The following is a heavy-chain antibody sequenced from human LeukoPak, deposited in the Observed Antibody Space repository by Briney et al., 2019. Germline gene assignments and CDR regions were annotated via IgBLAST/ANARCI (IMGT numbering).Heavy chain of an antibody. CDR1: GGSISSSSYY. J-gene: IGHJ4*02. Sequence: SETLSLTCTVPGGSISSSSYYWGWIRQPPGKGLEWIGSIYYSGSTYYNPSLKSRVTISVDTSKNQFSLKLSSVTAADTAVYYCARHRRYSYGYDYFDYWGQGTLVTVSS. CDR3: ARHRRYSYGYDYFDY. D-gene: IGHD5-18*01. CDR2: IYYSGST. V-gene: IGHV4-39*01.